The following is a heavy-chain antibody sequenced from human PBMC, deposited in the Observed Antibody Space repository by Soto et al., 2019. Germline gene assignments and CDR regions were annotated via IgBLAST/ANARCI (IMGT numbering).Heavy chain of an antibody. CDR3: ARGYCSSTSCLGWFDP. V-gene: IGHV5-51*01. Sequence: GESLKISCKGSGYSFTSYWIGWVRQMPGKGLEWMGIIYPGDSDTGYSPSFQGQVTISADKSISTAYLQWSSLKASDTAMYYCARGYCSSTSCLGWFDPWGQGTLVTVSS. CDR2: IYPGDSDT. D-gene: IGHD2-2*01. J-gene: IGHJ5*02. CDR1: GYSFTSYW.